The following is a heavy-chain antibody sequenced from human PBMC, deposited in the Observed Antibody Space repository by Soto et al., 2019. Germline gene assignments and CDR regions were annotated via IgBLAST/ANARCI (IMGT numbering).Heavy chain of an antibody. V-gene: IGHV1-69*12. Sequence: QVQLVQSGAEVKKPGSSVKVSCKASGGTFSSYAISWVRQAPGQGLEWMGGIIPIFGTADYAQQFQGRVTITAVESTSTADMVRSSLSSEDTAVYYCALHYGSGSNYYYYGMDVWGQGTTVTVSS. J-gene: IGHJ6*02. CDR1: GGTFSSYA. CDR2: IIPIFGTA. D-gene: IGHD3-10*01. CDR3: ALHYGSGSNYYYYGMDV.